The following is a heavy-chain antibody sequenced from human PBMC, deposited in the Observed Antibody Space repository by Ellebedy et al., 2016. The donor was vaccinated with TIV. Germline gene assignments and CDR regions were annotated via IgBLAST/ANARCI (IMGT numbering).Heavy chain of an antibody. D-gene: IGHD3-10*01. J-gene: IGHJ6*02. CDR1: GGSFSGYY. CDR3: ARAHPLFGELSSYYYGMDV. Sequence: SETLSLTXAVYGGSFSGYYWSWIRQPPGKGLEWIGEINHSGSTNYNPSLKSRVTISVDTSKNQFSLKLSSVTAADTAVYYCARAHPLFGELSSYYYGMDVWGQGTTVTVSS. V-gene: IGHV4-34*01. CDR2: INHSGST.